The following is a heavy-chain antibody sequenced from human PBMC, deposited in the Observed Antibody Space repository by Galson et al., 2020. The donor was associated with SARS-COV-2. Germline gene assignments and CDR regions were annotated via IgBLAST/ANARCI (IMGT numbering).Heavy chain of an antibody. Sequence: ETSETLSLTCAAYGGSFSGYYWSWIRQPPGKGLEWIGEINHSGSTNYNPSLKSRVTISVDTSKNQFSLKLSSVTAADTAVYYCARFYYDSSGYGGFDYWGQGTLVTVSS. CDR2: INHSGST. CDR3: ARFYYDSSGYGGFDY. J-gene: IGHJ4*02. D-gene: IGHD3-22*01. V-gene: IGHV4-34*01. CDR1: GGSFSGYY.